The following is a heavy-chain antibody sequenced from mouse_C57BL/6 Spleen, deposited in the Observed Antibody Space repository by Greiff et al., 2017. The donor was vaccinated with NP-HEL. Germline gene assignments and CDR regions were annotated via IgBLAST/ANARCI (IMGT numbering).Heavy chain of an antibody. CDR1: GYTFTSYW. CDR3: ARGITTVVATDYFDY. D-gene: IGHD1-1*01. V-gene: IGHV1-50*01. Sequence: QVQLQQPGAELVKPGASVKLSCKASGYTFTSYWMQWVKQRPGQGLEWIGEIDPSDSYTNYNQKFKGKAILTVDTSSSTAYMQLSSLTSEDSAVYYCARGITTVVATDYFDYWGQGTTLTVSS. J-gene: IGHJ2*01. CDR2: IDPSDSYT.